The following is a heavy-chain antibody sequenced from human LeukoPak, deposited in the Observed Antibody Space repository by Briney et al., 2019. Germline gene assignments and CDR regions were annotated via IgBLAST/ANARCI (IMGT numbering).Heavy chain of an antibody. D-gene: IGHD2-2*01. J-gene: IGHJ5*02. CDR1: GDSVSSNSVT. Sequence: SQTLSLTCAISGDSVSSNSVTWNWIRQSPSRGLEWLGRTYYRSTWYNDYAVSVSGRITVNPDTSKNQFSLHLNSVTPKDTAVYYCARRLTQYDCFDPWGQGILVTVSS. CDR3: ARRLTQYDCFDP. CDR2: TYYRSTWYN. V-gene: IGHV6-1*01.